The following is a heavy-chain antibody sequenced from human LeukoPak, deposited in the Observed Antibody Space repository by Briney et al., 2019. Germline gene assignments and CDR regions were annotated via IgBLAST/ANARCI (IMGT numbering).Heavy chain of an antibody. D-gene: IGHD3-10*01. CDR3: ARGEYGSGSYHIDY. V-gene: IGHV3-21*01. CDR1: GFTFSSYS. CDR2: ISSSSSYI. Sequence: PGGSLRLSCAASGFTFSSYSMNWVRQAPGKGLEWVSFISSSSSYIYYADSVKGRFTISRDNAKNSLYLQMNSLRAEDRAVYYCARGEYGSGSYHIDYWGQGTLVTVSS. J-gene: IGHJ4*02.